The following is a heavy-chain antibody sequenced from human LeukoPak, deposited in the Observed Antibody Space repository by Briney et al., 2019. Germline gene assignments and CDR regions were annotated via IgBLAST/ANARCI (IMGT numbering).Heavy chain of an antibody. CDR3: AGGPEEWLTLTWHFDL. Sequence: GGSLRLSCAASGFTFSDYYMSWIRQAPGKGLEWVSYISSGSMTIYYADSVKGRFTISRDNAKNSLYLQMSGLRAEDTAVYYCAGGPEEWLTLTWHFDLWDRGTLVTVSS. CDR2: ISSGSMTI. CDR1: GFTFSDYY. V-gene: IGHV3-11*01. J-gene: IGHJ2*01. D-gene: IGHD3-3*01.